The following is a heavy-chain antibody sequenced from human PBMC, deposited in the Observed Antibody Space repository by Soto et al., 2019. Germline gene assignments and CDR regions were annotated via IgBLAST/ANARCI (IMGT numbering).Heavy chain of an antibody. CDR3: ARPWDSSSWYAYGMDV. CDR1: GGSIISSSYY. CDR2: INHSGST. V-gene: IGHV4-39*01. D-gene: IGHD6-13*01. J-gene: IGHJ6*02. Sequence: SETLSLTCTVSGGSIISSSYYWGWIRQPPGKGLEWIGSINHSGSTYYNPSLKSRVTISVGTSRNQCSLKVSSVTAADTAVYYCARPWDSSSWYAYGMDVWGQGTTVTVSS.